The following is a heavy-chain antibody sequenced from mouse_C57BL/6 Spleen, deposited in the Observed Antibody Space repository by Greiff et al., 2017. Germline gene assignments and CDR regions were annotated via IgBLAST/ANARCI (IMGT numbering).Heavy chain of an antibody. CDR2: ISYDGSN. V-gene: IGHV3-6*01. CDR3: ARDRNYDAMDY. J-gene: IGHJ4*01. CDR1: GYSITSGYY. Sequence: EVKLVESGPGLVKPSQSLSLTCSVTGYSITSGYYWHWIRQFPGNKLEWMGYISYDGSNNYNPSLKNRISITRDTSKNQFFLKLNSVTTEDTATYYCARDRNYDAMDYWGQGTSVTVSS.